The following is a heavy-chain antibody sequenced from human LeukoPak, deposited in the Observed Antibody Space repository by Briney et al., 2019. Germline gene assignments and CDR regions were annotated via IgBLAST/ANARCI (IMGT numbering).Heavy chain of an antibody. CDR1: GFTFSSYE. D-gene: IGHD5-24*01. CDR2: ISGSSSYI. J-gene: IGHJ4*02. CDR3: AIPPGMATFDY. Sequence: GGSLRLSCAASGFTFSSYEMNWVRQAPGKGLEWVSSISGSSSYIYYADSVKGRFTISRDNAKNSLYLQMNSLRAEDTAVYYCAIPPGMATFDYWGQGTRVAVSS. V-gene: IGHV3-21*01.